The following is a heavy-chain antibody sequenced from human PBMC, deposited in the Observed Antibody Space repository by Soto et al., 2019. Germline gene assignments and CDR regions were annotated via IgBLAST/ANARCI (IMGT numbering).Heavy chain of an antibody. J-gene: IGHJ5*02. V-gene: IGHV3-30*18. CDR1: GFTFSSYG. CDR3: AKTAGYDYVWGSSGLDP. D-gene: IGHD3-16*01. CDR2: ISYDGSDK. Sequence: QVQLVESGGGVVQPGRSLRLSCAGSGFTFSSYGMHWVRQAPGKGLEWVAVISYDGSDKYYGDSVKCRFTISRDDSKNTLYLQMNSLRVEDTAIYYCAKTAGYDYVWGSSGLDPWGQGTLVTVSS.